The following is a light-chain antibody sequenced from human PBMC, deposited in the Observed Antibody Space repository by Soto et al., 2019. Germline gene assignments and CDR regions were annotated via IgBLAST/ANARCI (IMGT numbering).Light chain of an antibody. J-gene: IGKJ4*01. CDR1: QDVSRS. Sequence: DTQLTQSPSFLSASVGDRVTITCRASQDVSRSLGWYQQKPGKAPKLLMSAASTLHSGVPSRFSGSGSGTDFTLTIISLQPEDFATYYCQQLWTYPLTFGGGTKVEI. V-gene: IGKV1-9*01. CDR2: AAS. CDR3: QQLWTYPLT.